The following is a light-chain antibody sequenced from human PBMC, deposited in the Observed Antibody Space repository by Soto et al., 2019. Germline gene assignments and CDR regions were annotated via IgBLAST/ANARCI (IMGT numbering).Light chain of an antibody. CDR2: GAS. CDR3: HHYNNWPPST. J-gene: IGKJ1*01. V-gene: IGKV3-15*01. Sequence: EVVMTQSPAILSVSPGERAMLSCRASQSVSTNLAWYQKKTGPAPRLLIYGASTRATGIPARFSGSGSGTECTITISSLQSEDFALYYCHHYNNWPPSTFGKGTKVESK. CDR1: QSVSTN.